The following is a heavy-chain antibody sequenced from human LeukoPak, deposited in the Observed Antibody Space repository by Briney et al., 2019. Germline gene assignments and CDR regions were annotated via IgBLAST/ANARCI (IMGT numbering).Heavy chain of an antibody. CDR2: IKSKTDGGTT. CDR1: GFTFSNAW. J-gene: IGHJ4*02. Sequence: GGSLRLSCAASGFTFSNAWMSWVRQAPGKGLEWVGRIKSKTDGGTTDYAAPVKGRFTISRDDSKNTLYLQMNSLKTEDTAVYYCTTGTYYDILTGYPDYWGQGTLVTVSS. V-gene: IGHV3-15*01. CDR3: TTGTYYDILTGYPDY. D-gene: IGHD3-9*01.